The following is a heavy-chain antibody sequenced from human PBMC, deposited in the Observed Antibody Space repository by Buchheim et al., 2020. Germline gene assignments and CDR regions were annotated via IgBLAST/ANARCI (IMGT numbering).Heavy chain of an antibody. CDR2: ISYDGSNK. Sequence: QVQLVESGGGVVQPGRSLRLSCAASGFTFSIYAMHWVRQAPGKGLEWVAVISYDGSNKYHADSVKGRFTISRDSSKKQLYLQMNSLRAEDTAVYYCARDVYSSSRYYYGMDVWGQGTT. D-gene: IGHD6-6*01. J-gene: IGHJ6*02. CDR1: GFTFSIYA. CDR3: ARDVYSSSRYYYGMDV. V-gene: IGHV3-30*04.